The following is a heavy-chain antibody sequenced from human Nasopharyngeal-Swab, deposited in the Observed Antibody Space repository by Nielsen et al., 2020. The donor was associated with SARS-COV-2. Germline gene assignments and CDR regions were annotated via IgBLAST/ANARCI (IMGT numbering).Heavy chain of an antibody. Sequence: SVKVSCKASGGTFSSYAVSWVRQAPGQGLEWMGGIIPIFGTSNSAQKFQGRVTITADESTSTAYMELSSLRSEDTAVYYCARVNLCGGDCYDHSDYWGQGTLVTVSS. CDR1: GGTFSSYA. D-gene: IGHD2-21*02. CDR3: ARVNLCGGDCYDHSDY. V-gene: IGHV1-69*13. CDR2: IIPIFGTS. J-gene: IGHJ4*02.